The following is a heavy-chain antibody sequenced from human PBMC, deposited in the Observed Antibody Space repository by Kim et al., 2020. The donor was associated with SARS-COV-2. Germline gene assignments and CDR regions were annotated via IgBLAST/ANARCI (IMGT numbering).Heavy chain of an antibody. CDR1: GGSISSSNW. CDR2: IYHSGST. D-gene: IGHD3-16*01. Sequence: SETLSLTCAVSGGSISSSNWWNWVRQPPGKGLEWIGEIYHSGSTNYNPSLKSRVTISVDKSKNQFSLKLSSVTAADTAVYYCARIPLITFGVASPPNWFDPWGQGTLVTVSS. CDR3: ARIPLITFGVASPPNWFDP. V-gene: IGHV4-4*02. J-gene: IGHJ5*02.